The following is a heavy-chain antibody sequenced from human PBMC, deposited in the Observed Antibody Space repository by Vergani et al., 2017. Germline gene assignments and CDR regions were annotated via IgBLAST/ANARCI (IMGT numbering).Heavy chain of an antibody. D-gene: IGHD3-22*01. Sequence: EVQLVQSGAEVKKPGESLKISCQISGYSFTNYWIGWVRQMPGKGLEWMGIIHPADSDTRYSPSFQGQVTILVDKSISTAYLQRSSLRASDSAMYYCARLDGRDSSGSKYFDYWGQGTLVTVSS. CDR2: IHPADSDT. CDR1: GYSFTNYW. V-gene: IGHV5-51*01. CDR3: ARLDGRDSSGSKYFDY. J-gene: IGHJ4*02.